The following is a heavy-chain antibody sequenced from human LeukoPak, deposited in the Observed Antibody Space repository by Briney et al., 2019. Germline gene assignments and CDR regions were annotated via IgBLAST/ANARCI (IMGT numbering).Heavy chain of an antibody. Sequence: PGGSLRLSCAASEFTFSNYKMNWVRQAPGKGLEWVSSISSSSSYIYYADSVKGRFTISRDNSKNTLYLQMNSLRDEDTAVYYCAARSGDLPYYLDYWGQGTLVTVSS. CDR1: EFTFSNYK. V-gene: IGHV3-21*04. D-gene: IGHD3-16*02. CDR2: ISSSSSYI. CDR3: AARSGDLPYYLDY. J-gene: IGHJ4*02.